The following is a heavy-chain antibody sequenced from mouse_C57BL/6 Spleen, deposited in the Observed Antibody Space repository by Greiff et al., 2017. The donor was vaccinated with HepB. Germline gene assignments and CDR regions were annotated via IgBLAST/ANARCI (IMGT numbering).Heavy chain of an antibody. CDR1: GFTFSDYG. Sequence: EVKVVESGGGLVKPGGSLKLSCAASGFTFSDYGMHWVRQAPEKGLEWVAYISSGSSTIYYADTVKGRFTISRDNAKNTLFLQMTSLRSEDTAMYYCARKNGYDYDAMDYWGQGTSVTVSS. CDR2: ISSGSSTI. V-gene: IGHV5-17*01. CDR3: ARKNGYDYDAMDY. J-gene: IGHJ4*01.